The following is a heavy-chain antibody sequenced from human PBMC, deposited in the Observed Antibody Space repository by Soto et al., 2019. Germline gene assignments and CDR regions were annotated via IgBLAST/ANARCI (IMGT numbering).Heavy chain of an antibody. CDR2: ISYDGSNK. Sequence: RLSCAASGFTFSSYGMHWVRQAPGKGLEWVAVISYDGSNKYYADSVKGRFTISRDNSKNTLYLQMNSLRAEDTAVYYCAKDRGVVPAATPRPKYYYGMDVWGQGTTVTVSS. CDR3: AKDRGVVPAATPRPKYYYGMDV. D-gene: IGHD2-2*01. CDR1: GFTFSSYG. J-gene: IGHJ6*02. V-gene: IGHV3-30*18.